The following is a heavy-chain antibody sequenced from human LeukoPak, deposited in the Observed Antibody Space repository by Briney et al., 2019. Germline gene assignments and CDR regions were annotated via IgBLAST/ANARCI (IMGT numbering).Heavy chain of an antibody. D-gene: IGHD3-9*01. CDR1: GGSVSPYY. CDR2: IDPSGSA. Sequence: PSETLSLTCVVSGGSVSPYYWSWIRQSPGKGLEWIGYIDPSGSASYNPSLKSRVTIFVDTSKNLFSLILTSVSASDTAIYYCARDHWLFSSKTWYYYGMDVWGQGTTVTVSS. CDR3: ARDHWLFSSKTWYYYGMDV. J-gene: IGHJ6*02. V-gene: IGHV4-59*02.